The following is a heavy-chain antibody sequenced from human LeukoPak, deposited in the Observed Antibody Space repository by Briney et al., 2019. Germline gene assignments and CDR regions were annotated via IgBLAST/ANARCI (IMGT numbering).Heavy chain of an antibody. J-gene: IGHJ4*02. V-gene: IGHV3-23*01. CDR3: AKGRIGNYAYDY. CDR1: GFTLTTYA. Sequence: GGSLRLSCAASGFTLTTYAMSWVRQAPGKSLEWVSTISGTNTYYADSVKGRFTISRDNSKNTLFLQMNSPRAEDTAIYFCAKGRIGNYAYDYRGQGTLVTVSS. CDR2: ISGTNT. D-gene: IGHD1-7*01.